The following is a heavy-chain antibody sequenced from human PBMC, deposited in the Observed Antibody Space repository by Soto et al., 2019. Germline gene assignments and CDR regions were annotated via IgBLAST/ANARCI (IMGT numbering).Heavy chain of an antibody. J-gene: IGHJ4*02. V-gene: IGHV1-18*04. Sequence: ASVKVSCKASGYTFTSYGISWVRQAPGQGLEWMGWISAYNGNTNYAQKLQGRVTMTIDTSTSTAYMELRSLRSDDTAVYYCARDALRYFDWSTVMGYWGQGTLVTVSS. CDR1: GYTFTSYG. D-gene: IGHD3-9*01. CDR2: ISAYNGNT. CDR3: ARDALRYFDWSTVMGY.